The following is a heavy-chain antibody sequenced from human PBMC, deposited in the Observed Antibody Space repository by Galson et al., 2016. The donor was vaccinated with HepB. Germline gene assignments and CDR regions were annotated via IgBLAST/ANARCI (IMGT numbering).Heavy chain of an antibody. J-gene: IGHJ4*02. D-gene: IGHD3-22*01. CDR2: ISSSVSTI. V-gene: IGHV3-48*03. CDR3: ARGWARSTYYYDNSGYDS. CDR1: GFTFSSFE. Sequence: SLRLSCAASGFTFSSFEMNWVRQAPGKGLEWVSYISSSVSTIYYADSVKGRSTISRDDAKSSLFLQVNSLRAEDTGVYYCARGWARSTYYYDNSGYDSWGQGTLVIVSS.